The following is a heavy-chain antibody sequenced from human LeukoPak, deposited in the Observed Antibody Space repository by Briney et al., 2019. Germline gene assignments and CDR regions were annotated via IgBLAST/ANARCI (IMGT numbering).Heavy chain of an antibody. Sequence: SETLSLTCTVSGGSISSYYWSWIRLPPGKGLEWIGYIYYTGATYYNPSLKSRVTISLDTSKNQFSLNLSSVTAADAAVYYCAIAGYSYGTGYYFDYWGQGALDTVSS. V-gene: IGHV4-59*01. CDR3: AIAGYSYGTGYYFDY. D-gene: IGHD5-18*01. CDR2: IYYTGAT. J-gene: IGHJ4*02. CDR1: GGSISSYY.